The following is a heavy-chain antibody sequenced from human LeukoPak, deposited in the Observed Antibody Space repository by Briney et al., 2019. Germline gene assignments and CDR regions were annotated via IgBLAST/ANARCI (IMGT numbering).Heavy chain of an antibody. V-gene: IGHV1-2*02. Sequence: ASVKVSRKASGYTFTDYYIHWVRQAPGEGLEWMGWINPKSGGTNYAQKFQGRVTMTRDTSITTAYMELSRLRSDDTAVYYCARAFDSLGYYADHWGQGTLVTVSS. CDR2: INPKSGGT. CDR3: ARAFDSLGYYADH. CDR1: GYTFTDYY. J-gene: IGHJ4*02. D-gene: IGHD3-22*01.